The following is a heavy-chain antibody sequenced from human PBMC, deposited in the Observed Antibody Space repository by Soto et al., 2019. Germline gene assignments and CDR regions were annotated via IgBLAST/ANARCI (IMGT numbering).Heavy chain of an antibody. V-gene: IGHV4-59*02. CDR3: ASVRTEDAGLDY. J-gene: IGHJ4*02. CDR2: GCSSGST. Sequence: PSETLSLTCYVSGGSVSRFCWTWIRQSPGKGLESIAYGCSSGSTNYNPSLESRVAISRDTSKNPFSLRLTSVTAADTAVYFCASVRTEDAGLDYWGQGTRVTVSS. CDR1: GGSVSRFC. D-gene: IGHD7-27*01.